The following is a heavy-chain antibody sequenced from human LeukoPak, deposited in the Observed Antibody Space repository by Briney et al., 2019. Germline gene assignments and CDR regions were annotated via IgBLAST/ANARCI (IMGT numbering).Heavy chain of an antibody. CDR3: ARLGYCSSTSCYIYYYYYMDV. D-gene: IGHD2-2*02. J-gene: IGHJ6*03. CDR2: INWNGGST. Sequence: PGGSLRLSCAASGFTFDDYVMSWVRHAPGKGLEWVSGINWNGGSTGYADSVKGRFTISRDNAKNSLYLQMHSLRAEDTALYYCARLGYCSSTSCYIYYYYYMDVWGKGTTVTVSS. V-gene: IGHV3-20*04. CDR1: GFTFDDYV.